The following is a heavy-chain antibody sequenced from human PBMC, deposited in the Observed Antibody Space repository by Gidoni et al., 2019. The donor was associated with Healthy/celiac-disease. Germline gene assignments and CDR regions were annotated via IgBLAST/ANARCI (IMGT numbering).Heavy chain of an antibody. J-gene: IGHJ6*02. Sequence: EVQLVESGRGLVQPGGSLRLSGAASRLTCSSDAMSWVRQAPGKGLAWVSAISGSGGSTYYADSVKRRCTISSDNSKNTLYLQMNSLRAEDTAVYYCAKFIVATIRPSAWDVWGQGTTVTVSS. V-gene: IGHV3-23*04. CDR2: ISGSGGST. CDR1: RLTCSSDA. CDR3: AKFIVATIRPSAWDV. D-gene: IGHD5-12*01.